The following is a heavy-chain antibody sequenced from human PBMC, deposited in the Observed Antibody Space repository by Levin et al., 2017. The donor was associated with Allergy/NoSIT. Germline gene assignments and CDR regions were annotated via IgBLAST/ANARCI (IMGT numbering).Heavy chain of an antibody. D-gene: IGHD2-8*01. CDR1: GFTFSMFS. Sequence: GGSLRLSCAASGFTFSMFSMNWVHQAPGKGLEWVSYISSSGSTKYYTDSVKGRFTISRDNAKNSLYLQMISLRDEDTALYYCAQMDMRAEYFQQWGQGTLVTVSS. V-gene: IGHV3-48*02. CDR3: AQMDMRAEYFQQ. CDR2: ISSSGSTK. J-gene: IGHJ1*01.